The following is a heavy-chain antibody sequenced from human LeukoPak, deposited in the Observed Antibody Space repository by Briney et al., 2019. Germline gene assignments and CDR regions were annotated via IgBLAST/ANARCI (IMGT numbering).Heavy chain of an antibody. J-gene: IGHJ6*03. CDR1: GFTFSSYS. CDR3: ARDTSSGGTYYYYYMDV. Sequence: GGSLRLSCAASGFTFSSYSMNWVRQAPGKGLEWVSSISSSSSYIYYADSVKGRFTISRDNAKNSLYLQMNSLRAEDTAVYYCARDTSSGGTYYYYYMDVWGKGTTVTVSS. D-gene: IGHD2-15*01. CDR2: ISSSSSYI. V-gene: IGHV3-21*01.